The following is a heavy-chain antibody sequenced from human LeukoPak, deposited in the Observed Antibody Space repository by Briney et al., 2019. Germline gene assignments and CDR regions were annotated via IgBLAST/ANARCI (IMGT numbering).Heavy chain of an antibody. V-gene: IGHV4-59*08. CDR1: GGSISSLY. CDR2: IYYTGST. Sequence: SSETLSLTCSVSGGSISSLYWSWXXQPXGKGLEWIGYIYYTGSTNYNPSLKSRVTMFVDMSKNQFSLRLSSVTAADTAVYYCARHRAYSSSSPFDYWGQGTLVTVSS. J-gene: IGHJ4*02. D-gene: IGHD6-6*01. CDR3: ARHRAYSSSSPFDY.